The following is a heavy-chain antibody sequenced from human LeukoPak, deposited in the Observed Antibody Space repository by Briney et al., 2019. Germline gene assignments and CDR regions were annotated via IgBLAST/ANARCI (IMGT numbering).Heavy chain of an antibody. CDR3: ARDRSYYYYYGMDV. V-gene: IGHV3-48*02. J-gene: IGHJ6*02. CDR1: GFTFSSYS. Sequence: GGSLRLSCAASGFTFSSYSMNWVRQAPGEGLEWVSYISSSSSTIYYADSVKGRFTISRDNAKNSLYLQMNSLRDEDTAVYYCARDRSYYYYYGMDVWGQGTTVTVSS. CDR2: ISSSSSTI.